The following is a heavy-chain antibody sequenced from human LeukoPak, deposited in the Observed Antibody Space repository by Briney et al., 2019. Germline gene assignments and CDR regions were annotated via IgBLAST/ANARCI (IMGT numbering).Heavy chain of an antibody. CDR2: INPNSGGT. D-gene: IGHD6-6*01. V-gene: IGHV1-2*02. J-gene: IGHJ3*02. Sequence: ASVKVSCKASGGTFSSYAISWVRQAPGQGLEWMGWINPNSGGTKYAQKFQGRVTMTRDTSISPASMELSSLRSDDTAVYYCARGFIAARTRAFDIWGQGTMVTVSS. CDR1: GGTFSSYA. CDR3: ARGFIAARTRAFDI.